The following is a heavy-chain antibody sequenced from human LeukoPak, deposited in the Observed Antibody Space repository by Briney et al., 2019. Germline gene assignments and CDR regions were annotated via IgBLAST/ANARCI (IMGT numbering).Heavy chain of an antibody. D-gene: IGHD6-13*01. CDR2: IFYTGST. Sequence: SETLSLTCTVSGASMTSYHWFWIWQPPGKGLEWIGHIFYTGSTTYNPSLKSRLTISIDTSKNQFSLRLTSVTAADTAMYYCARYGTTWYAIDSWGQGTLVTVSS. CDR3: ARYGTTWYAIDS. CDR1: GASMTSYH. J-gene: IGHJ4*02. V-gene: IGHV4-59*08.